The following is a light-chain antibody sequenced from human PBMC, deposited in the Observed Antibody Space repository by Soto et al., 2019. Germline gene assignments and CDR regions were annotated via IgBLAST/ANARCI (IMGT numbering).Light chain of an antibody. V-gene: IGKV3D-15*01. CDR2: GAS. CDR1: QNINFN. CDR3: QQYNRYSLT. Sequence: ETLMTQSPATLSASPGERVTLSCRASQNINFNLAWYQQKPGQAPRVLIYGASSRASGIPDRFSGSGSDTEFTLTINNLQPDDFATYHCQQYNRYSLTFGGGTKV. J-gene: IGKJ4*01.